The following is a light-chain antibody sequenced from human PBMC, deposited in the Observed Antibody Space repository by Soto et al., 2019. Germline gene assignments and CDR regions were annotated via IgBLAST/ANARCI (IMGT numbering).Light chain of an antibody. J-gene: IGKJ5*01. V-gene: IGKV3-20*01. Sequence: TQTPGTLSLSQGEGLTLSCRTSQSVNSANLAWYQQKPGQAPRLLMYGASVRATGIPDWFSGGGSGTDFTLTISRLKPEDFAVYYCQHYDRSVPITFGQGTRLEIK. CDR2: GAS. CDR1: QSVNSAN. CDR3: QHYDRSVPIT.